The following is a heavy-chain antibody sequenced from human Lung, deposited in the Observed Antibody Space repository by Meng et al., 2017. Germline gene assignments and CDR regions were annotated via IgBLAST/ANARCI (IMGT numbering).Heavy chain of an antibody. D-gene: IGHD2-15*01. V-gene: IGHV3-74*01. CDR1: GFIFSSYW. Sequence: GESLKISCAASGFIFSSYWMHWVRQAPGKGLVWVSRINTDGTTTTYADSVKGRFTISRDNAKNTLYLQMNSLRGEDTAVYYCARDVAGRGGYWGQGTLVTGAS. CDR3: ARDVAGRGGY. J-gene: IGHJ4*02. CDR2: INTDGTTT.